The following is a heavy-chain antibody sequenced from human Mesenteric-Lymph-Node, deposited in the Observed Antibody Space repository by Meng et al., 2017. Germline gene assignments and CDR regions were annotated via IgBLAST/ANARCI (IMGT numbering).Heavy chain of an antibody. D-gene: IGHD2-2*01. CDR3: ARGGYCSSTSCYGLVGHYFDY. CDR2: INPSGGST. Sequence: ASVKVSCKASGFTFTDYYIYWMRQAPGQGLEWMGIINPSGGSTSYAQKFQGRVTMTRDTSTSTVYMELSSLRSEDTAVYYCARGGYCSSTSCYGLVGHYFDYWGQGTLVTVSS. CDR1: GFTFTDYY. J-gene: IGHJ4*02. V-gene: IGHV1-46*01.